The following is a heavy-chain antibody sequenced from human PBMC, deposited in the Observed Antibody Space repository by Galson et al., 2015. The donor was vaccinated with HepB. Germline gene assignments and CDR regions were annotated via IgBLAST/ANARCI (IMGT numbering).Heavy chain of an antibody. J-gene: IGHJ6*03. CDR3: AKDSDIVVVRYYMDV. V-gene: IGHV3-30*18. CDR1: GFTSSSYG. Sequence: SLRLSCAASGFTSSSYGMHWVRQAPGKGLEWVAVISYDGSNKYYADSVKGRFTISRDNSKNTLYLQMNSLRAEDTAVYYCAKDSDIVVVRYYMDVWGKGTTVTVSS. CDR2: ISYDGSNK. D-gene: IGHD2-2*01.